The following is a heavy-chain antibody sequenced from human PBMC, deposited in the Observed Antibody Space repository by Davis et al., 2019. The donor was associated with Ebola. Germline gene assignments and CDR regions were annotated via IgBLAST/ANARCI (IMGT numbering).Heavy chain of an antibody. D-gene: IGHD3-9*01. CDR3: ARGPTTYYEILTGYYSNWFDP. J-gene: IGHJ5*02. V-gene: IGHV1-69*06. CDR2: IIPIFGTA. Sequence: AASVKVSCKASGGTFSSYAISWVRQAPGQGLEWMGGIIPIFGTANYAQKFQGRVTITADKSTSTAYMELSSLRSEDTAVYYCARGPTTYYEILTGYYSNWFDPWGQGTLVTVSS. CDR1: GGTFSSYA.